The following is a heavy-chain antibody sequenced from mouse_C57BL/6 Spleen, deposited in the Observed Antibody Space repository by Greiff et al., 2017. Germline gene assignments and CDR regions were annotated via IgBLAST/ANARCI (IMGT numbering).Heavy chain of an antibody. V-gene: IGHV1-55*01. D-gene: IGHD1-1*01. CDR2: IYPGSGST. Sequence: VQLQQPGAELVKPGASVKMSCKASGYTFTSYWITWVKQRPGQGLEWIGDIYPGSGSTKYNEKFKSKATLTVDTSSSTAYMQLSSLTSEDSAVYYCAREINYYGSSYDFDYWGQGTTLTVSS. CDR1: GYTFTSYW. J-gene: IGHJ2*01. CDR3: AREINYYGSSYDFDY.